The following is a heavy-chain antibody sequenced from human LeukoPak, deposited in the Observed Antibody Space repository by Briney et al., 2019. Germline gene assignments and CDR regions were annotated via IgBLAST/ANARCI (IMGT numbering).Heavy chain of an antibody. CDR2: IYYNGGT. Sequence: SETLSLTCTVSGGSISSGRYYWSWIRQHPGKGLEWIGYIYYNGGTYYNPSLKSRVTISVDTSKKRFSLKLSSVTAADTAVYYCVCGGGSTGNLAFDYWGQGTLVTVSS. V-gene: IGHV4-31*03. D-gene: IGHD2-21*01. CDR1: GGSISSGRYY. J-gene: IGHJ4*02. CDR3: VCGGGSTGNLAFDY.